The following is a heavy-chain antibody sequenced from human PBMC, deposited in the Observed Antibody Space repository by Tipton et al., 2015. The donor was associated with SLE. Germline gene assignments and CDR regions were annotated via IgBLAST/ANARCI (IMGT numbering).Heavy chain of an antibody. CDR1: GGSFSSHY. CDR3: ARASERIGHFDY. Sequence: TLSLTCTVSGGSFSSHYWRWIRQSPGKGLEWIGYVYNSGITSYNPLLESRVTLSIDTSKNQLSLKLSSVTAADTAVYYCARASERIGHFDYWGRGTLVTVSS. CDR2: VYNSGIT. D-gene: IGHD1-1*01. V-gene: IGHV4-59*11. J-gene: IGHJ4*02.